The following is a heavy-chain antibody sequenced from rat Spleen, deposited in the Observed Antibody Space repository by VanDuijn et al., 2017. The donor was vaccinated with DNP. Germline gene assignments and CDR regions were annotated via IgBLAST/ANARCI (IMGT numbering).Heavy chain of an antibody. CDR1: GFTFSDYA. J-gene: IGHJ2*01. D-gene: IGHD4-1*01. CDR3: ASLILRDSGYYFDY. Sequence: EVQLVESGGGLVQPGRSLKLSCAASGFTFSDYAMAWVRQAPKKGLEWVATISYDGSRSYYRDSVKGRFTISRDNAKSTLYLQMDSLRSEDTATYYCASLILRDSGYYFDYWGQGVMVTVSS. CDR2: ISYDGSRS. V-gene: IGHV5-17*01.